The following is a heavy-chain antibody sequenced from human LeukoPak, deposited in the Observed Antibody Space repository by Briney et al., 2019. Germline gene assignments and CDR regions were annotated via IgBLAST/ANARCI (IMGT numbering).Heavy chain of an antibody. Sequence: GGSLRLSCEASGFTFNTCAMSWVRQAPGKGLEWVSAISESGNGTYYADSVKGRFTISRGNSKNTLYLQMNSLRAEDTAVYYCASPTMVRGVIINDYWGQGTLVTVSS. D-gene: IGHD3-10*01. V-gene: IGHV3-23*01. CDR3: ASPTMVRGVIINDY. J-gene: IGHJ4*02. CDR2: ISESGNGT. CDR1: GFTFNTCA.